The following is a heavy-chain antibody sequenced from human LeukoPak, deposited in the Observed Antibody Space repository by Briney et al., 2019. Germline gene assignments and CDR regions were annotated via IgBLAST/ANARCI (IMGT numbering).Heavy chain of an antibody. Sequence: ASVKVPCKASGYTFTGYYMHWVRQAPGQGLEWMGWINPNSGDADYAQNFQGWVTMTRDTSIGTAYMELRSLTSDDTAVYYCARDVAVTVFDYWGQGTLVTVSS. CDR1: GYTFTGYY. J-gene: IGHJ4*02. V-gene: IGHV1-2*04. CDR3: ARDVAVTVFDY. CDR2: INPNSGDA. D-gene: IGHD6-19*01.